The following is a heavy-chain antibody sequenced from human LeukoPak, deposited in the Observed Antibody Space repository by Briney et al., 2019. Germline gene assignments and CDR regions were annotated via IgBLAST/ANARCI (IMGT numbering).Heavy chain of an antibody. CDR3: ARATGFQFDY. Sequence: PSETLSLTWTVDGGSIRSYYWSWIRQPAGKGMEWIGRIYTSGSTNYNPSLKSRVTMSVDTSKNQFSLKRSAGTAAAPPVYYCARATGFQFDYWGQGTLVTVSS. V-gene: IGHV4-4*07. J-gene: IGHJ4*02. CDR2: IYTSGST. CDR1: GGSIRSYY.